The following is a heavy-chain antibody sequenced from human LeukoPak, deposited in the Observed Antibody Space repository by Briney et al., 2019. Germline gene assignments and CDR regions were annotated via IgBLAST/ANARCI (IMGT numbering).Heavy chain of an antibody. D-gene: IGHD1-26*01. CDR2: LYSDDSA. V-gene: IGHV3-66*02. CDR1: GFSISSGY. Sequence: TGGSLRLSCVASGFSISSGYMTWARQAPGKALEWVSLLYSDDSAYYPDSVKGRFTTSRDNSKSTLHLQMDTLRTEDTAMYYCARDPWQGSTTLHWGQGIMVTVSS. J-gene: IGHJ4*02. CDR3: ARDPWQGSTTLH.